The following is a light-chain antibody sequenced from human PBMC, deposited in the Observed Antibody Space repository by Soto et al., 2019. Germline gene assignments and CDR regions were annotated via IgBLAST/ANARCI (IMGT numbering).Light chain of an antibody. CDR3: QQFGSSSWT. CDR2: GAS. CDR1: QSVTSNS. V-gene: IGKV3-20*01. Sequence: EIVLTQSPGTLSLSPGETATLSCRASQSVTSNSLAWYQQKPGQTPRLLIYGASNRATGIPDRFSGSGSGTDFTLTISRLEPEDFAVYYCQQFGSSSWTFGQGTKV. J-gene: IGKJ1*01.